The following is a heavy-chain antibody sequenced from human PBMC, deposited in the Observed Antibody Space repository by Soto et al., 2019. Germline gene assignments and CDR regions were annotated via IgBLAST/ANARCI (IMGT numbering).Heavy chain of an antibody. J-gene: IGHJ4*02. V-gene: IGHV4-34*01. CDR1: GGSFSGYS. Sequence: QVQLQQWGAGLLKPSETLSLTCAVHGGSFSGYSWTWIRQSPGKGLEWIGQINDGGSANYNPSLKSRVTISVDTSNNEFFLERSSVTAADTAVYYCARGLFSETHYSGGWYFFDYWGQGTLVTVSS. CDR2: INDGGSA. CDR3: ARGLFSETHYSGGWYFFDY. D-gene: IGHD1-26*01.